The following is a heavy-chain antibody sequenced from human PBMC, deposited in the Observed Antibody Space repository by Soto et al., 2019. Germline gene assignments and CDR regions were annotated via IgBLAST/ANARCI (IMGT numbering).Heavy chain of an antibody. CDR2: IGTAGDT. Sequence: GSPRICCAACGFTVCSYDMDGVRQDTGKGLEWVSAIGTAGDTYYPGSVKGRFTISRENAKNSLYLQMNSLRAGDTAVYYCARSLSSFYYYHMDVWGKGTTVTVSS. CDR3: ARSLSSFYYYHMDV. CDR1: GFTVCSYD. V-gene: IGHV3-13*01. D-gene: IGHD6-19*01. J-gene: IGHJ6*03.